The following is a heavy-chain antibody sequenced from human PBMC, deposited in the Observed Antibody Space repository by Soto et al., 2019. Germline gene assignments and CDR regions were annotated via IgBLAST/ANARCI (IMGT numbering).Heavy chain of an antibody. Sequence: GGSLRLSCAASGFTFSSYAMSWVRQAPGKGLEWVSAISGSGGSTYYADSVKGRFTISRDNSKNTLYLQMNSLRAEDTAVYYCAKDIYCTNGVCYPLDIMDVWGKGTTVTVSS. CDR1: GFTFSSYA. J-gene: IGHJ6*04. D-gene: IGHD2-8*01. CDR2: ISGSGGST. V-gene: IGHV3-23*01. CDR3: AKDIYCTNGVCYPLDIMDV.